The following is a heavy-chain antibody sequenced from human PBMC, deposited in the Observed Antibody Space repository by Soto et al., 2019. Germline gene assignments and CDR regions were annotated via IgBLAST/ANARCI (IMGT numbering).Heavy chain of an antibody. V-gene: IGHV3-13*04. CDR3: ARGALGFDP. D-gene: IGHD6-6*01. CDR1: GFTFSRYD. Sequence: EVQVVESGGGLVQPGGSLRLSCAASGFTFSRYDMHWVRQATGRGLEWVSGIGTSGDTYYAGSVKGRFTISRENAKNSAYLQMNSLRAGDTAVYYCARGALGFDPWGLGTLVAVSS. J-gene: IGHJ5*02. CDR2: IGTSGDT.